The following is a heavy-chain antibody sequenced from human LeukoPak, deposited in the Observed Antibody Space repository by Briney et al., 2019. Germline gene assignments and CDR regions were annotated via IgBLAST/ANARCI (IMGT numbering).Heavy chain of an antibody. J-gene: IGHJ4*02. D-gene: IGHD6-19*01. CDR3: AMTKRDSSGWLDY. V-gene: IGHV4-61*05. CDR1: GGSISTSNYY. Sequence: SETLSLTCTVSGGSISTSNYYWGWIRQPPGKGLEWIGYIYYSGSTNYNPSLKSRVTISVDTSKNQFSLKLSSVTAAGTAVYYCAMTKRDSSGWLDYWGQGTLVTVSS. CDR2: IYYSGST.